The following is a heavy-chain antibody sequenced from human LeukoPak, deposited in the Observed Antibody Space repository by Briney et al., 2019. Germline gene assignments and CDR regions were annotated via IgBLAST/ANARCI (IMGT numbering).Heavy chain of an antibody. D-gene: IGHD1-26*01. CDR2: IYHSGST. CDR3: ARERFRSGSYFSKAGYFDY. J-gene: IGHJ4*02. Sequence: SGTLSLTCAVSGGSISSSNWWSWVRQPPGKGLEWIGEIYHSGSTNYNPSLKSRVTISVDTSKNQFSLKLSSVTAADTAVYYCARERFRSGSYFSKAGYFDYWGQGTLVTVSS. CDR1: GGSISSSNW. V-gene: IGHV4-4*02.